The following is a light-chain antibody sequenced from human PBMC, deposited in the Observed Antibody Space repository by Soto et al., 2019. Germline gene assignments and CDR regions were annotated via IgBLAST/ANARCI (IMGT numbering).Light chain of an antibody. Sequence: VLIQSPATLSLSPGERATLSCRASQSVSSYLAWYQQKPGQAPRLLIYDASNRATGIPARFSGSGSGTDFTLTISSLEPEDFAVYYCQQRSNWPPWTFGQGTKVDIK. CDR1: QSVSSY. V-gene: IGKV3-11*01. J-gene: IGKJ1*01. CDR2: DAS. CDR3: QQRSNWPPWT.